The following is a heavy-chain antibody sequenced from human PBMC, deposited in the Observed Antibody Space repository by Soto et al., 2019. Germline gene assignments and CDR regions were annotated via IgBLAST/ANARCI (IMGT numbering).Heavy chain of an antibody. Sequence: HPGGSLRLSCAASGFTFSSYWMHWVRQAPGKGLVWVSRINSDGSSTSYADSVKGRFTISRDNAKNTLYLQMNSLRAEDTAVYYCARELDCSGGSCYLNDAFDIWGQGTMVTVSS. D-gene: IGHD2-15*01. CDR2: INSDGSST. CDR3: ARELDCSGGSCYLNDAFDI. J-gene: IGHJ3*02. CDR1: GFTFSSYW. V-gene: IGHV3-74*01.